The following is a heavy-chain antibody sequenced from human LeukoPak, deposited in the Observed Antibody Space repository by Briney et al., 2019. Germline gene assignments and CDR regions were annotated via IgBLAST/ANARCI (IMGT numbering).Heavy chain of an antibody. CDR3: AKDRGEGPFFDY. CDR1: GFTFSSYA. V-gene: IGHV3-23*01. CDR2: ISGSGGST. Sequence: PGGSLRLSCAASGFTFSSYAMSWVRQAPGKGLEWVSAISGSGGSTYYADSVKGRFTISRDNSKNTLYLQMNSLRSEDTAVYYCAKDRGEGPFFDYWGQGTLVTVSS. D-gene: IGHD3-16*01. J-gene: IGHJ4*02.